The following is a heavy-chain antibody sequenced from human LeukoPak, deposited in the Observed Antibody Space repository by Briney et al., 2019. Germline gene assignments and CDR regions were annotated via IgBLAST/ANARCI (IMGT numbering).Heavy chain of an antibody. CDR3: ARAMNYYDSSGYYFDY. V-gene: IGHV4-30-2*01. CDR2: IYHSGST. J-gene: IGHJ4*02. D-gene: IGHD3-22*01. CDR1: GGSISSGGYY. Sequence: SQTLSLTCTVSGGSISSGGYYWSWIRQPPGKGLEWIGYIYHSGSTYYNPSLKSRVTISVDRSKNQFSLKLSSVTAADTAVYYCARAMNYYDSSGYYFDYWGQGTLVTVSS.